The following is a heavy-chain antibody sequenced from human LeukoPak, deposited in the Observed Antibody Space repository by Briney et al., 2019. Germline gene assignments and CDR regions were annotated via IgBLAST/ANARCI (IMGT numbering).Heavy chain of an antibody. V-gene: IGHV3-23*01. CDR1: GFTFSTYA. D-gene: IGHD2-15*01. Sequence: GGALRLSCAASGFTFSTYAMSGVRQAPGKGVEGVSGISGIGSDTYYADSVKGRFTISRDNSKNKLYPDMNRLRAAEDTALYHCAKGIITPDYWGQGPLVTVSS. CDR2: ISGIGSDT. CDR3: AKGIITPDY. J-gene: IGHJ4*02.